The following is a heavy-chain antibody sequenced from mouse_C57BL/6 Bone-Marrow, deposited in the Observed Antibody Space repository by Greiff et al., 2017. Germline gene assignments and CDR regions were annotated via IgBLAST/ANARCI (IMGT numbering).Heavy chain of an antibody. CDR3: ARPHDDYYDFDY. CDR2: IYPRSGNT. Sequence: QVQLQQSGAELARPGASVKLSCKASGYTFTSYGISWVKQRTGQGLEWIGEIYPRSGNTYYNEKFKGKATLTADKSSSTAYMELRSLTSEDSAVYFCARPHDDYYDFDYWGQGTTLTVSS. D-gene: IGHD2-3*01. V-gene: IGHV1-81*01. J-gene: IGHJ2*01. CDR1: GYTFTSYG.